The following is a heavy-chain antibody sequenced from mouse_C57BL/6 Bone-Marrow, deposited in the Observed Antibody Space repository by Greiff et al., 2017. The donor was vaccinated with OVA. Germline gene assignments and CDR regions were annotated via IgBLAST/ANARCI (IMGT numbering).Heavy chain of an antibody. CDR1: GYTFTSYW. Sequence: QVQLQQPGAELVKPGASVKVSCKASGYTFTSYWMHWVKQRPGQGLEWIGRIHPSDSDTNYNQQCKGKATLTVDKSSSTTYMQLSSLTSEDSAVYYWAIWGEGGKGWYFDVWGTGTTVTVSS. D-gene: IGHD2-1*01. J-gene: IGHJ1*03. CDR3: AIWGEGGKGWYFDV. V-gene: IGHV1-74*01. CDR2: IHPSDSDT.